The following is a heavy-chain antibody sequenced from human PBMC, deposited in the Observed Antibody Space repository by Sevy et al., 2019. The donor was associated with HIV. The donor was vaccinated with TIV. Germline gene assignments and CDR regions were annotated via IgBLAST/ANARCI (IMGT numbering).Heavy chain of an antibody. CDR3: AREGVDFWSGPVDFDYGMDV. J-gene: IGHJ6*02. CDR1: GFTFSRYW. Sequence: GGSLRLSCAASGFTFSRYWMHWVRHAPGKGLVWVSRINTHGTNTLCADYVKGRFNISRDDAKNTVYLQMNSLRAEDTGVYYCAREGVDFWSGPVDFDYGMDVWGQGTTVTVSS. D-gene: IGHD3-3*01. V-gene: IGHV3-74*01. CDR2: INTHGTNT.